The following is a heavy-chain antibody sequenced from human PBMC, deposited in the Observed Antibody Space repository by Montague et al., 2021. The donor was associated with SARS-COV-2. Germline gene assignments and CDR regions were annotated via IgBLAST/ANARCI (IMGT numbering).Heavy chain of an antibody. J-gene: IGHJ6*02. CDR2: IYYSGST. CDR3: ARLSNYYGSGSYYPHNYYYYGMDV. D-gene: IGHD3-10*01. Sequence: SETLSLTCTVSGGSISSSSYYWGWIRQPPGKGLEWIGSIYYSGSTYYNESLKSRVTISVDTSKNQFSLKLSSVTAADTAVYYCARLSNYYGSGSYYPHNYYYYGMDVWGQGTTVIVSS. V-gene: IGHV4-39*01. CDR1: GGSISSSSYY.